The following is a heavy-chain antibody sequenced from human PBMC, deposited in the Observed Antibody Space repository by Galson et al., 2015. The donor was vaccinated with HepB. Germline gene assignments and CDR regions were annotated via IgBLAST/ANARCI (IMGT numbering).Heavy chain of an antibody. J-gene: IGHJ3*02. V-gene: IGHV3-21*01. CDR2: ISSSSSYI. CDR1: GFTFSSYS. D-gene: IGHD6-19*01. Sequence: SLRLSCAASGFTFSSYSMNWVRQAPGKGLEWVSSISSSSSYIYYADSVKGRFTISRDNAKNSLYLQMNSLRAEDTAVYYCMGQWLSGDDAFDIWGQGTMVTVSS. CDR3: MGQWLSGDDAFDI.